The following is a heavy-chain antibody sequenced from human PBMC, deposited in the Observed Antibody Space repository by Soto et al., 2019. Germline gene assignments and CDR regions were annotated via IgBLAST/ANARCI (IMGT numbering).Heavy chain of an antibody. V-gene: IGHV1-3*01. J-gene: IGHJ6*02. CDR3: ARASGAGWSRTGYAMGV. D-gene: IGHD3-10*01. CDR1: GYSFNSYA. CDR2: INAGNRNT. Sequence: ASVKVSCKASGYSFNSYALHWVRQAPGQRLEWMAWINAGNRNTKYSQRFQGRVTVTRDTSANTTYMELRNLRSEDTAVYYCARASGAGWSRTGYAMGVWGQGTTVTVSS.